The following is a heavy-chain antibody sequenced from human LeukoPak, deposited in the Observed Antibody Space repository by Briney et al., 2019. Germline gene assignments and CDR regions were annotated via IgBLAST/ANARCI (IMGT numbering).Heavy chain of an antibody. CDR2: ISSSTNYI. V-gene: IGHV3-21*01. Sequence: PGGSLRLSCAVSGFTFSSYSMNWVRQAPGKGLEWVSSISSSTNYIYYADSVKGRFTISRDNAKNSLYLQMNNLRAEDTAVYYCARVPSDYWGQGTLVTVSS. CDR3: ARVPSDY. J-gene: IGHJ4*02. CDR1: GFTFSSYS.